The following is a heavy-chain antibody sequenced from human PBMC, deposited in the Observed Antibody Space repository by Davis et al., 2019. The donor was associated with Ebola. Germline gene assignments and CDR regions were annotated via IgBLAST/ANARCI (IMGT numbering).Heavy chain of an antibody. D-gene: IGHD6-19*01. CDR2: IKQDGSEK. Sequence: PGGSLRLSCAASGFTFSSYWMSWVRQAPGKGLEWVANIKQDGSEKQYVDSVRGRFTISRDNAKNSLYLQMNSLRAEDTAVYYCAIANRGPVADTGDYWSQGTLVTVSS. CDR1: GFTFSSYW. J-gene: IGHJ4*02. V-gene: IGHV3-7*03. CDR3: AIANRGPVADTGDY.